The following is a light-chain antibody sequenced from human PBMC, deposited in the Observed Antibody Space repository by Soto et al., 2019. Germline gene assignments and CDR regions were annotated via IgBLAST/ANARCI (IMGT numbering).Light chain of an antibody. Sequence: QSVLTQPPSVSAAPGQTVTISCSGSSSSIGNNYVSWYQHLPRTAPKLLIYDNDKRPSGIPDRFSGSKSGTSATLGITGLQTGDEADYYCATWDSSLSAAGFGPGTKVTVL. J-gene: IGLJ1*01. CDR1: SSSIGNNY. V-gene: IGLV1-51*01. CDR3: ATWDSSLSAAG. CDR2: DND.